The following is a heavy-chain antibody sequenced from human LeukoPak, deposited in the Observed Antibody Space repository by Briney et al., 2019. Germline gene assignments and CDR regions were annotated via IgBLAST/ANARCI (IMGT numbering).Heavy chain of an antibody. V-gene: IGHV3-74*01. Sequence: GGSLRLSCAASGFTSSSYWMHWVRHVPGKGIVWVSRISGDGTARNYADSVKGRFTTSRDDAKNTVDLQMNSLRGEDTAVYYCVRGRGSYGWFDPWGQGTLVTVSS. CDR3: VRGRGSYGWFDP. CDR2: ISGDGTAR. J-gene: IGHJ5*02. CDR1: GFTSSSYW. D-gene: IGHD3-10*01.